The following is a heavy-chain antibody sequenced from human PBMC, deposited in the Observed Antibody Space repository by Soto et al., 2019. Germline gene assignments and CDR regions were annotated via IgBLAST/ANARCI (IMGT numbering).Heavy chain of an antibody. CDR2: MWYDGSNK. CDR1: GFTFSSYG. Sequence: GGSLRLSCAASGFTFSSYGMHWVRQAPGKGLEWVAVMWYDGSNKYYADSVKGRFTISRDNSKNTLYMQMNSLRAEDTAVYYCARDPIQAFGVVITSQGGYMDVWGKGTTVTVSS. V-gene: IGHV3-33*01. CDR3: ARDPIQAFGVVITSQGGYMDV. D-gene: IGHD3-3*01. J-gene: IGHJ6*03.